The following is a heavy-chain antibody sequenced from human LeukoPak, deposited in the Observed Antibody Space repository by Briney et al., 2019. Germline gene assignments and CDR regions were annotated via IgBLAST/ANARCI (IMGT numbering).Heavy chain of an antibody. D-gene: IGHD3-10*01. J-gene: IGHJ4*02. Sequence: PGGPLTLSCAASGLIFSRYTMHWLRQAAGRGVEKVSAISYHGRSTDYANVVKARSTITSDNSKNTLYLQMGSLRVGALAVYYCARGAAVLLFDYWGQGTLVTVSS. CDR2: ISYHGRST. V-gene: IGHV3-64*01. CDR1: GLIFSRYT. CDR3: ARGAAVLLFDY.